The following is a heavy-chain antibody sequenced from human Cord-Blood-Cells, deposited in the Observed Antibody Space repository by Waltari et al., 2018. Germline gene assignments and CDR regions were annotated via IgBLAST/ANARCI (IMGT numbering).Heavy chain of an antibody. CDR1: GGTFSSYA. CDR2: IIPSVGTA. D-gene: IGHD3-3*01. CDR3: ARGGVDYDFWSGYYGY. J-gene: IGHJ4*02. Sequence: QVQLVQSGAEVKKPGSSVKVSCKASGGTFSSYAISWVRQAPGQGLEWMGGIIPSVGTANYAQKFQGRVTITADESTSTAYMELSSLRSEDTAVYYCARGGVDYDFWSGYYGYWGQGTLVTVSS. V-gene: IGHV1-69*01.